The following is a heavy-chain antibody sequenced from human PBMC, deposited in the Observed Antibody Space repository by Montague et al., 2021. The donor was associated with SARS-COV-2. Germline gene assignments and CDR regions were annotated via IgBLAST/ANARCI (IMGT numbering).Heavy chain of an antibody. CDR2: IYYSGSN. Sequence: SETLSLTCTVSGGSISSRSYYRGWIRQPPGKGLEWIGSIYYSGSNYYNPSHKSRDTISVDTSTNQFSLKLSSVTAADTAVYYCVEIVGAADYWGQGTLVTVSS. J-gene: IGHJ4*02. V-gene: IGHV4-39*01. CDR3: VEIVGAADY. CDR1: GGSISSRSYY. D-gene: IGHD1-26*01.